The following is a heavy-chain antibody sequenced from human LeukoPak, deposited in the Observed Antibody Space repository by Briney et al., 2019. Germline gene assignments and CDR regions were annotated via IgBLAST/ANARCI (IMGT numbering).Heavy chain of an antibody. CDR2: IYTSGST. D-gene: IGHD2-21*02. Sequence: PSQTLSLTCTVSGGSISSGSYYWGWIRQPAGKGLELIVRIYTSGSTNYNPSLKSRVTISVDTSKNQFSLKLSSVTAADTAVYYCARDGGYCGGDCFPNWFDPWGQGTLVTVSS. J-gene: IGHJ5*02. CDR1: GGSISSGSYY. CDR3: ARDGGYCGGDCFPNWFDP. V-gene: IGHV4-61*02.